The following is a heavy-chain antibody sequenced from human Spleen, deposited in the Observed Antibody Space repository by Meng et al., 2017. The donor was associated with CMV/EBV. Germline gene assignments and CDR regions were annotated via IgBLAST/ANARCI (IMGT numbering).Heavy chain of an antibody. Sequence: GESLKISCKGSGYSFTTYWIGWVRQMPGKGLEWMGIIYPGDSDTRYSPSFQGQVTISADKSISTAYLPWSSLKASDTAMYYCARQRGYCSSTSCYVADHYYYGMDVWGQGTTVTVSS. V-gene: IGHV5-51*01. CDR2: IYPGDSDT. J-gene: IGHJ6*02. CDR1: GYSFTTYW. D-gene: IGHD2-2*01. CDR3: ARQRGYCSSTSCYVADHYYYGMDV.